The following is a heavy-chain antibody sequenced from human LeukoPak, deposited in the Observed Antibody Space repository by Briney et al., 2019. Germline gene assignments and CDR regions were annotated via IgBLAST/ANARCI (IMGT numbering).Heavy chain of an antibody. J-gene: IGHJ6*02. D-gene: IGHD2-2*01. V-gene: IGHV1-46*01. Sequence: GASVKVSCKASGYTFTSYYMHWVRQAPGQGLEWMGIINPGGGSTSYAQKFQGRVTMTRDTSTSTVYMELSSLRSEDTAVYYCARDGGWCSSTSCFPPALYYYGMDVWGQGTTVTVSS. CDR2: INPGGGST. CDR1: GYTFTSYY. CDR3: ARDGGWCSSTSCFPPALYYYGMDV.